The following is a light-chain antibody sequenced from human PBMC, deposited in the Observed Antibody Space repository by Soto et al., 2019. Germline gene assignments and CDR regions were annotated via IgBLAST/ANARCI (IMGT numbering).Light chain of an antibody. CDR3: QQYNNWLT. V-gene: IGKV3-15*01. CDR1: QSVSTN. Sequence: EIEMTQSPGTLSVSPGARATLSCRASQSVSTNLAWYQQRPGQAPRLLIYGASTRATGTPARFSGSGSGTKFTLTISSLQSEDFAVYYCQQYNNWLTFGGGTKLEI. J-gene: IGKJ4*01. CDR2: GAS.